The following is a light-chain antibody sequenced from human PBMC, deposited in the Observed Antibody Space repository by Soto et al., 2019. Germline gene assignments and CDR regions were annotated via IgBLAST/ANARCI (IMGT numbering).Light chain of an antibody. CDR3: GSYAHRSSYD. CDR2: EGT. V-gene: IGLV2-23*01. Sequence: QSALTQPASVSGSPGQSITISCSGTNSDVGGYNLVSWYQQHTAKAPKLLIYEGTQRPSGVSSRFSGSKSGNTASLTISGLQAEDEADSSCGSYAHRSSYDFATGTKVTVL. J-gene: IGLJ1*01. CDR1: NSDVGGYNL.